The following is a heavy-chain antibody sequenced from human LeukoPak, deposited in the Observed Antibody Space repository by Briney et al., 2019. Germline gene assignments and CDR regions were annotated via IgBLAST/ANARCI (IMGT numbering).Heavy chain of an antibody. J-gene: IGHJ3*02. CDR1: GFTFSSYS. D-gene: IGHD5-12*01. V-gene: IGHV3-21*01. CDR3: ASPIRDGYNWRDAFDI. Sequence: GGSLRLSCAASGFTFSSYSMNWVRQAPGKGLEWVSSISSSSSYIYYADSVKGRFTISRDNAKNSLYLQMNSLRAEDTAVYYCASPIRDGYNWRDAFDIWGQGTMVTVSS. CDR2: ISSSSSYI.